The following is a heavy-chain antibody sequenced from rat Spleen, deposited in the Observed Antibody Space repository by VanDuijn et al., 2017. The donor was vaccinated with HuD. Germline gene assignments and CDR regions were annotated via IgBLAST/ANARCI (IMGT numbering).Heavy chain of an antibody. Sequence: EVQLVESGGGLVQPGRSLKLSCAASGFTFSNYGMTWIRQAPGKGLEWVASIIDTGGRTYYPDSVKGRFTISRDNAKSTLYLQMNSLRSEDTATYYCTREGYYDGTYYPYYFDNWGQGVMVTVSS. D-gene: IGHD1-12*02. CDR1: GFTFSNYG. CDR2: IIDTGGRT. J-gene: IGHJ2*01. V-gene: IGHV5-31*01. CDR3: TREGYYDGTYYPYYFDN.